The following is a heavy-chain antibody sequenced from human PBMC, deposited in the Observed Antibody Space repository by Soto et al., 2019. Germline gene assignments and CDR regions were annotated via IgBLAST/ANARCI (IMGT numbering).Heavy chain of an antibody. CDR3: AGISTYDILTGYHPPPFDY. CDR2: IYYSGST. CDR1: GGSISSYY. Sequence: SETLSLTCTVSGGSISSYYWSWIRQPPGKGLEWIGYIYYSGSTNYNPSLKSRVTISVDTSKNQFSLKLSSVTAADTAVYYCAGISTYDILTGYHPPPFDYWAQGTLVTVSS. V-gene: IGHV4-59*08. J-gene: IGHJ4*02. D-gene: IGHD3-9*01.